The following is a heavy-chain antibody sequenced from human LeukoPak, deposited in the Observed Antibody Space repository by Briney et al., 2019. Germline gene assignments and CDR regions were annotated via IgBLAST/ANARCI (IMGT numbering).Heavy chain of an antibody. J-gene: IGHJ4*02. CDR3: ARGKYNWNGGHFDY. V-gene: IGHV3-30-3*01. Sequence: GGSLRLSCAASGFTFSSYAMHWVRQAPGKGLEWVAVISYDGSNKYYADSVKGRFTISRDNSKNTLYLQMNSLRAEDTAVYYCARGKYNWNGGHFDYWGQGTLVTVSS. D-gene: IGHD1-20*01. CDR1: GFTFSSYA. CDR2: ISYDGSNK.